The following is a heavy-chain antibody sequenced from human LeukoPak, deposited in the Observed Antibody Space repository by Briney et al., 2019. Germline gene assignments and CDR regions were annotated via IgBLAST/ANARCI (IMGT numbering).Heavy chain of an antibody. J-gene: IGHJ4*02. CDR1: GFTFTSSA. V-gene: IGHV1-58*02. CDR3: AAGYDSSGYYFVNY. Sequence: SVKVSCKASGFTFTSSAMQWVRQARGQRLEWIGWIVVGSGDTNYAQKFQERVTITRDMSTSTAYMELSSLRSEDTAVYYCAAGYDSSGYYFVNYWGQGTLVTVSS. CDR2: IVVGSGDT. D-gene: IGHD3-22*01.